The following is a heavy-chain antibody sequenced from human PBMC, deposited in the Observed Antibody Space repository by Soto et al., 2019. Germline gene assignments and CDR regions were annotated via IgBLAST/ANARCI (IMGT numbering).Heavy chain of an antibody. D-gene: IGHD6-13*01. Sequence: GESLKISCKGSGYSFTSYWIGWVRQLPGKGLEWMGIIYPGDSDTRYGPSFQGQVTISADKSISTAYLQWSSLKASDTAMYYCARQSIPGYSSSWYVRYYYGMDVWGQGTTVTVSS. CDR3: ARQSIPGYSSSWYVRYYYGMDV. V-gene: IGHV5-51*01. CDR2: IYPGDSDT. CDR1: GYSFTSYW. J-gene: IGHJ6*02.